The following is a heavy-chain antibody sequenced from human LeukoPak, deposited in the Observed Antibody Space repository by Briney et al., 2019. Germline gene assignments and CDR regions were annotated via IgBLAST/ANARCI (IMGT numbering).Heavy chain of an antibody. Sequence: GGSLRLSCAASGFTFSSYAMSWVRQAPGKGLEWVSAISGSGGSTYYADSVKGRFTISRDNSKNTLYLQMNSLRAEDTAVYYCARGQVSTVGQNWFDPWGQGTLVTVSS. CDR2: ISGSGGST. D-gene: IGHD4-4*01. J-gene: IGHJ5*02. V-gene: IGHV3-23*01. CDR3: ARGQVSTVGQNWFDP. CDR1: GFTFSSYA.